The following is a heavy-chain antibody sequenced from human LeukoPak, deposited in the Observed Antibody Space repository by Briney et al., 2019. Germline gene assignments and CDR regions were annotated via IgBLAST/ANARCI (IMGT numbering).Heavy chain of an antibody. CDR3: ARDPGSGYEEHFDY. CDR1: GGSISSSSYY. Sequence: SETLSLTCTVSGGSISSSSYYWGWIRQPPGKGLEWIGSIYYSGSTYYNPSLKSRVTISVDTSKNQFSLKLSSVTAADTAVYYCARDPGSGYEEHFDYWGQGTLVTVSS. V-gene: IGHV4-39*07. J-gene: IGHJ4*02. CDR2: IYYSGST. D-gene: IGHD5-12*01.